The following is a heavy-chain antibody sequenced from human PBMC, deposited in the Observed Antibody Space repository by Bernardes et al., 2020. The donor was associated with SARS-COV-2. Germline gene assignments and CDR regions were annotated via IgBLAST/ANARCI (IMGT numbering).Heavy chain of an antibody. J-gene: IGHJ4*02. V-gene: IGHV4-34*01. CDR3: ARGYWVPDPHFDS. CDR1: GGSFSGYY. Sequence: SETLSLTCAVYGGSFSGYYWSWIRQPPGKGLEWIGEINHSGSTDYNPSLKSRVTISVDTSKKQFSLNLNSVTAADTAVYYCARGYWVPDPHFDSWGQGTLVTVSS. CDR2: INHSGST. D-gene: IGHD1-1*01.